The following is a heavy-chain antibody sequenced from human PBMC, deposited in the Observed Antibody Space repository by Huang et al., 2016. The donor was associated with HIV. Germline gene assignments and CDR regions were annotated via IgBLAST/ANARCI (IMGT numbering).Heavy chain of an antibody. Sequence: EVHLADSGGGLVRPGGSLRLSCVASGLTFSTFWMHWVRQVLGQGLVGRSQMDSDGGSTNYADSVKGRFTISRDNAKNRLYLQMNNLRGEDTAMYYCVSGFRSFHHWGQGTLVTVSS. CDR3: VSGFRSFHH. CDR1: GLTFSTFW. J-gene: IGHJ1*01. D-gene: IGHD3-10*01. CDR2: MDSDGGST. V-gene: IGHV3-74*02.